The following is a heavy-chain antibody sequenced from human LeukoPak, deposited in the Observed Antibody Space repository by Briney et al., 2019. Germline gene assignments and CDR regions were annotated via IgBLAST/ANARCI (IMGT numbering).Heavy chain of an antibody. CDR3: AKHNAGAAAGGYFDY. CDR1: GFTFSSYG. D-gene: IGHD6-13*01. J-gene: IGHJ4*02. Sequence: GGSLRLSCAASGFTFSSYGMHWVRQAPGKGLEWVAVIWYDGSNKYYADSVKGRFTISRDNSKNTLYLQMNSLRAEDTAVYYCAKHNAGAAAGGYFDYWGQGTLVTVSS. V-gene: IGHV3-33*06. CDR2: IWYDGSNK.